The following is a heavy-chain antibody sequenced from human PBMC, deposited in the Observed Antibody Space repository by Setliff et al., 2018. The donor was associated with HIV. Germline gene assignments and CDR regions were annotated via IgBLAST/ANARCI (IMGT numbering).Heavy chain of an antibody. CDR2: VHFSGTT. CDR3: ARGLWYSSGWYGY. D-gene: IGHD6-19*01. V-gene: IGHV4-4*07. J-gene: IGHJ4*02. Sequence: SETLSLTCTVSAGAITNYYWNWIRQAAGKGLEWIGRVHFSGTTTIYNPSLKSRVTISVDTSKNQFSLKLSSVTAADTAVYYCARGLWYSSGWYGYWGQGTLVTVSS. CDR1: AGAITNYY.